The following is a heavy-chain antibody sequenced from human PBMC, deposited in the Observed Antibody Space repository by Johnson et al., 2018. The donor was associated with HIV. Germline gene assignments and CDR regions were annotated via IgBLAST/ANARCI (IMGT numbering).Heavy chain of an antibody. V-gene: IGHV3-30*04. D-gene: IGHD6-13*01. CDR3: AREDGDSSSWAGAFDI. Sequence: QVQLVESGGGVVQPGRSLRLSCAASGFTFSSYAMHWVRQAPGKGLEWVAIISYDGSNKYYADSVKGRFTISRDNSKNTLYLQMNSLRPEDTAVYYCAREDGDSSSWAGAFDIWGQGTMVTVSS. CDR1: GFTFSSYA. CDR2: ISYDGSNK. J-gene: IGHJ3*02.